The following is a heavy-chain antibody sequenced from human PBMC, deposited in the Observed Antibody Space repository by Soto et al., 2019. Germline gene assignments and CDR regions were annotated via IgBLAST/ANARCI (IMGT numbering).Heavy chain of an antibody. D-gene: IGHD3-16*01. CDR1: GFSLSTSGVG. J-gene: IGHJ4*02. CDR2: IYWDADK. Sequence: QITLKESGPTLVKPTQTLTLTCTFSGFSLSTSGVGVGWIRQPPGQALEWLALIYWDADKRYSSSLKSRLTITKDTSKNQVVLTITYMDPVDTATYYGAHSVYVAFDYWGQGTLVTVSS. CDR3: AHSVYVAFDY. V-gene: IGHV2-5*02.